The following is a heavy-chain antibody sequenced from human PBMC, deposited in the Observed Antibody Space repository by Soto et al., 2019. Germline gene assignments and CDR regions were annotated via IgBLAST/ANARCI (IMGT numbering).Heavy chain of an antibody. Sequence: PSETLSLTCAVSGYSIRSGYYWGWIRQPPGKGLEWIATIYHSGLTYYNPSLKSRVTISGDMSKNQFSLKLSSVTAADTAVYYCAAQRGGYSYGLDYWGQGTLVTVSS. CDR1: GYSIRSGYY. D-gene: IGHD5-18*01. CDR3: AAQRGGYSYGLDY. J-gene: IGHJ4*02. V-gene: IGHV4-38-2*01. CDR2: IYHSGLT.